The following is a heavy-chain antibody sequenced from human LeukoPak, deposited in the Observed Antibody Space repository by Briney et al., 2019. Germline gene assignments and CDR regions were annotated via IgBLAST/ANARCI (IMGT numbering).Heavy chain of an antibody. CDR3: TKDGPYNDVWYVDY. Sequence: TGGSLRLSCAASGFTFSSYTMNWVRQAPGKGLEWVSYISSSSDNIYYADSVKGRFTISRDNAKRSVYLQMNSLRNEDTAVYYCTKDGPYNDVWYVDYWGQGTLATVSS. V-gene: IGHV3-48*02. D-gene: IGHD3-3*01. CDR1: GFTFSSYT. CDR2: ISSSSDNI. J-gene: IGHJ4*02.